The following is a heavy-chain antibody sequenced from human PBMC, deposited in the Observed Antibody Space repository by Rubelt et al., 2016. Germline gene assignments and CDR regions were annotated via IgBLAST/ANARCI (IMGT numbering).Heavy chain of an antibody. CDR1: GGSISSSRYY. Sequence: QLQLQEWGPGLVKPSETLSLTCTVSGGSISSSRYYWGWIRQPPGKGLEWIGSINYSGSTYYNPALKIRVTVSVDTSRSQFSLSLSFVTAADAAVYYCARLYSSTWLDYWGQGTLVTVSS. CDR2: INYSGST. CDR3: ARLYSSTWLDY. V-gene: IGHV4-39*01. J-gene: IGHJ4*02. D-gene: IGHD6-13*01.